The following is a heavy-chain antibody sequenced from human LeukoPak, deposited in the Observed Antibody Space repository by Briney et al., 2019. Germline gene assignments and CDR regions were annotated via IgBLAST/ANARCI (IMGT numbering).Heavy chain of an antibody. J-gene: IGHJ4*02. CDR3: AKEYVGLVDSFDY. CDR2: ISGSGGST. D-gene: IGHD3/OR15-3a*01. Sequence: HPGGSLRLSFAASGFTSDDYPMHWVRQAPGKPLEWVSAISGSGGSTYYADSVKGRFTISRDNSKNTLYLQMNSLRAEDTAVYYCAKEYVGLVDSFDYWGQGTLVTVSS. V-gene: IGHV3-23*01. CDR1: GFTSDDYP.